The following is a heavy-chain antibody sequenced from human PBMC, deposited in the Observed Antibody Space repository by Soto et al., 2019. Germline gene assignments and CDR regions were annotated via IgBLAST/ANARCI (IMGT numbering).Heavy chain of an antibody. V-gene: IGHV4-59*01. D-gene: IGHD2-8*01. Sequence: SETLSLTCTVSGGSISSYYWSWIRQPPGKGLEWIGDINYSGSTNYNPSLKSRVTISVDTSKNQFSLKLSSVTAADTAVYYCAREPEGRYCTNGVYYSPHMDDWGQGTLVTVSS. CDR2: INYSGST. CDR1: GGSISSYY. J-gene: IGHJ4*02. CDR3: AREPEGRYCTNGVYYSPHMDD.